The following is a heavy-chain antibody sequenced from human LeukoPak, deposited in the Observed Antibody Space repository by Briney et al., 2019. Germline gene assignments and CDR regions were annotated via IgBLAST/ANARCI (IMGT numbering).Heavy chain of an antibody. J-gene: IGHJ4*02. CDR3: ARLHSSSWYPQYYFDY. V-gene: IGHV3-23*01. CDR1: GFTFSNYA. Sequence: GGSLRLSCAASGFTFSNYAMSWVRQAPGKGLEWVSAISASGGSTYYADSVKGRFTISRDNSKNTLYLQMNSLRAEDTAVYYCARLHSSSWYPQYYFDYWGQGTLVTVSS. CDR2: ISASGGST. D-gene: IGHD6-13*01.